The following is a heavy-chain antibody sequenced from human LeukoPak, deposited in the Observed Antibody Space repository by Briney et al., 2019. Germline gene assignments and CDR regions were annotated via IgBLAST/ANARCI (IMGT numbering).Heavy chain of an antibody. CDR2: ISYDGSIE. CDR3: AKGLSIFYSVVVPAAWAGVFDY. CDR1: AFTFSVYG. V-gene: IGHV3-30*18. Sequence: GTSLRLSCAASAFTFSVYGMHWVRQAPGKGLEWVAFISYDGSIEYYANSVKGRFTISRDNSKNTLYLQMNSLRAEDTAVYYCAKGLSIFYSVVVPAAWAGVFDYWGQGTLVTVSS. J-gene: IGHJ4*02. D-gene: IGHD2-2*01.